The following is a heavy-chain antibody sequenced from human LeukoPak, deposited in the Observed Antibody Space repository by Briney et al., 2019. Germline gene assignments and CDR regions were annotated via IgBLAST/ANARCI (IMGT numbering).Heavy chain of an antibody. Sequence: ASVKVSCKVSGYTLTELSMHWVRKAPGKGLEWMGGFVPEDGETIYAQKFQGRVTMTEDTSTDTAYMELSSLRSEDTAVYYCATMGSVVPAAMDAFDIWGQGTMVTVSS. CDR1: GYTLTELS. D-gene: IGHD2-2*01. CDR2: FVPEDGET. J-gene: IGHJ3*02. V-gene: IGHV1-24*01. CDR3: ATMGSVVPAAMDAFDI.